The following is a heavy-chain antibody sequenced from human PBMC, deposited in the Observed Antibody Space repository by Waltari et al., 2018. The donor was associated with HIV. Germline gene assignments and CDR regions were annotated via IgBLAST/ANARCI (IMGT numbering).Heavy chain of an antibody. CDR3: ARCETVVTPFINKYLGLDV. Sequence: EVQLVESGGRLVEPGGSLGPSCLASGSAFRDYSITWTRRGPGKGLEWVAYISATGTTIFYANSVKGRFTVSRDNVENSLYLDMSSLRAEDTGDYYCARCETVVTPFINKYLGLDVWGPGTTVTVSS. J-gene: IGHJ6*02. V-gene: IGHV3-48*01. CDR1: GSAFRDYS. D-gene: IGHD2-15*01. CDR2: ISATGTTI.